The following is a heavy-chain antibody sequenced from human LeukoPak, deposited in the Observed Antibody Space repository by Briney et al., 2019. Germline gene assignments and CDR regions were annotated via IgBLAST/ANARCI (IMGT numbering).Heavy chain of an antibody. CDR1: GFTFSSYA. V-gene: IGHV3-23*01. CDR3: AKDRHGSGSYHDFDY. J-gene: IGHJ4*02. D-gene: IGHD3-10*01. Sequence: PGGSLSLSCAASGFTFSSYAMSWVRQAPGKGLEWVSAISGSGGSTYYADSVKGRFTISRDNSKNTLYLQMNSLRAEDTAVYYCAKDRHGSGSYHDFDYWGQGTLVTVSS. CDR2: ISGSGGST.